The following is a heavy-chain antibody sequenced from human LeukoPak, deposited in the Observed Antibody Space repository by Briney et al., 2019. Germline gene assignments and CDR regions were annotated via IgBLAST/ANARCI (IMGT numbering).Heavy chain of an antibody. CDR2: IYTSGST. CDR1: GGSISSYY. D-gene: IGHD3-3*01. V-gene: IGHV4-4*07. J-gene: IGHJ6*03. CDR3: ARVNPHRYFDFWSGYHYYYFLDV. Sequence: SETLSLTCTVSGGSISSYYWSWIRKPPGKGLEWIGRIYTSGSTTYNPSLKSRVTISLVPSKNQFSLKLSSVTAADTAVYYCARVNPHRYFDFWSGYHYYYFLDVWGKGATVTVSS.